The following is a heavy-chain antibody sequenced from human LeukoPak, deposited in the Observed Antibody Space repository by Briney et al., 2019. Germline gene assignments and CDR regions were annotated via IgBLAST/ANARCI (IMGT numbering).Heavy chain of an antibody. D-gene: IGHD6-19*01. Sequence: SETLSLTCTVSGGSISSYYWSWIRQPPGKGLEWIGYIYYSGSTNYNPSLKSRVTISVDTSKNQFSLKLSSVTAADTAVYYCARGTIAVAGPVDYWGQGTLVTVSS. V-gene: IGHV4-59*01. J-gene: IGHJ4*02. CDR3: ARGTIAVAGPVDY. CDR1: GGSISSYY. CDR2: IYYSGST.